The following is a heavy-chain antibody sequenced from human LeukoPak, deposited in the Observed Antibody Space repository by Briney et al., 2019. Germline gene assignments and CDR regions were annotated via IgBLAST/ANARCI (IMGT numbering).Heavy chain of an antibody. D-gene: IGHD7-27*01. V-gene: IGHV3-33*01. CDR3: ARDPNWGFFDY. CDR2: IWYDGSNK. J-gene: IGHJ4*02. Sequence: GGSLRLSCAASEFTFSSYGMHWVRQAPGKGLEWVAVIWYDGSNKYYADSVKGRFTISRDNSKNTLYLQMNSLRAEDTAVYYWARDPNWGFFDYWGQGTLVTVFS. CDR1: EFTFSSYG.